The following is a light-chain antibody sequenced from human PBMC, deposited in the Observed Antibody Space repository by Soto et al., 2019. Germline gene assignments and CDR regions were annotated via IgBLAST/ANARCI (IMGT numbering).Light chain of an antibody. CDR2: GAS. CDR1: QRISSD. J-gene: IGKJ1*01. Sequence: EIVMTQSPVTLSVSPGEGATLSCRASQRISSDLAWYQQQPGQAPRLLIYGASTRATGIPARFSGSGSGTEFTLTISSLQSEDFAVYFCQQYNKWPWTFGQGTKVEIK. V-gene: IGKV3-15*01. CDR3: QQYNKWPWT.